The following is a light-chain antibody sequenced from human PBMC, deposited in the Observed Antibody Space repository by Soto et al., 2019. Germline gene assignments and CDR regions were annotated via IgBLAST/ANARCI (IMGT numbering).Light chain of an antibody. Sequence: QCALNQPASVSGSAGQSITISCTGTSSNIGGYNYVSWYQQHPGKAPKLMIYDVGSRPSGVSNRFSGSKSANTASLTISGLQAEDEADYYCSSYTSSSTEVFGTGTKVTVL. J-gene: IGLJ1*01. CDR2: DVG. CDR3: SSYTSSSTEV. V-gene: IGLV2-14*03. CDR1: SSNIGGYNY.